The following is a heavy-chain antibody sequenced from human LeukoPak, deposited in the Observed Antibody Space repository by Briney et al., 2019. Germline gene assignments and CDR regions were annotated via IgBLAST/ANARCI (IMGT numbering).Heavy chain of an antibody. CDR2: ISGSGGST. CDR1: GFTFSSYA. V-gene: IGHV3-23*01. CDR3: AKWGYCSGGSCQLTQYFQH. J-gene: IGHJ1*01. D-gene: IGHD2-15*01. Sequence: GGSLRLSCAASGFTFSSYAMSWVRQAPGKGLEWVSAISGSGGSTYYADSVKGRFTISRDNSKNTLYLQMYSLRAEDTAVYYCAKWGYCSGGSCQLTQYFQHWGQGTLVTVSS.